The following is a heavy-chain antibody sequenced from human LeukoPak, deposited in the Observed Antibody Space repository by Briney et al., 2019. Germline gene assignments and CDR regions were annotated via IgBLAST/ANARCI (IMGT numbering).Heavy chain of an antibody. CDR3: AKDRRSSAWNYFDN. D-gene: IGHD6-19*01. J-gene: IGHJ4*02. Sequence: GGSLRLSCAASGFTFDEYAMHWVRQAPGKGLEWVSGISWNRGSIGYADSVKGRFTISRDNAKNSLYLQMNSLRAEDTALYYCAKDRRSSAWNYFDNWGQGTLVTVSS. CDR1: GFTFDEYA. V-gene: IGHV3-9*01. CDR2: ISWNRGSI.